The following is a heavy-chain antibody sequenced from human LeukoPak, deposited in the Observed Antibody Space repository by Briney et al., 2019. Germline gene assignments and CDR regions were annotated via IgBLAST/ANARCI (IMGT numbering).Heavy chain of an antibody. J-gene: IGHJ4*02. D-gene: IGHD3-10*01. CDR1: RTSFSAYY. Sequence: SETLSLTCAVYRTSFSAYYWTWIRQPPGKGLEWIGEIHHSGITNYNPSLKSRVTISIDTSKNQFSLNLSSVTAADTAVYCCASLWFGDLTIDSWGQGTLVTLSS. V-gene: IGHV4-34*01. CDR2: IHHSGIT. CDR3: ASLWFGDLTIDS.